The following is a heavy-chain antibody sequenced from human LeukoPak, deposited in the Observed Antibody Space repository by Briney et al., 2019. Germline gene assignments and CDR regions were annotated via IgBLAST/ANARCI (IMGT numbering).Heavy chain of an antibody. D-gene: IGHD6-19*01. J-gene: IGHJ4*02. V-gene: IGHV3-7*01. Sequence: PGGSLRLSCTASGFSFSNHYMRWIRQAPGKGLEWVANINEDGSNKWHLGSVKGRFTVSRDNARNSLYLQMNSLRVEDTAVYYCTRVIVAVPGYFAYFDFWGQGVLVTVSS. CDR2: INEDGSNK. CDR3: TRVIVAVPGYFAYFDF. CDR1: GFSFSNHY.